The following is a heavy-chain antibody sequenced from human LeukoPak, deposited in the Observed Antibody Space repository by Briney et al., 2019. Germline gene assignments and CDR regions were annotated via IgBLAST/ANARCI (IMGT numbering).Heavy chain of an antibody. CDR1: GFTFSSYA. V-gene: IGHV3-30-3*01. D-gene: IGHD3-10*01. CDR2: ISYDGSNK. Sequence: GGSLRLSCAASGFTFSSYAMHWVRQAPGKGLEWVAVISYDGSNKYYADSVKGRFTIPRDNSKNTLYLQMNSLRAEDTAVCYCARDFSYYGSGSYYINWGQGTLVTVSS. CDR3: ARDFSYYGSGSYYIN. J-gene: IGHJ4*02.